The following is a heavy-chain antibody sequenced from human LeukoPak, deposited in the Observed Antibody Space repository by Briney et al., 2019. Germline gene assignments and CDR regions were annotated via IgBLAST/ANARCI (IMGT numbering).Heavy chain of an antibody. CDR1: GFTFSSYA. J-gene: IGHJ6*03. Sequence: GGSLRLSCAASGFTFSSYAMHWVRQAPGKGLEWVAVISFDGSNKYYADSVKGRFTISRDNSKNTLYLQMNSLRVEDTALYYCARVMVRGRSYYYYYMDVWGKGTTVTVSS. D-gene: IGHD3-10*01. CDR3: ARVMVRGRSYYYYYMDV. CDR2: ISFDGSNK. V-gene: IGHV3-30*04.